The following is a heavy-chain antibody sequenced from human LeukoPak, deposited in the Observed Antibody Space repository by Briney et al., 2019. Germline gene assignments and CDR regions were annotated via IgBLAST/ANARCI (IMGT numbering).Heavy chain of an antibody. CDR2: IYYSGST. V-gene: IGHV4-59*08. D-gene: IGHD3-22*01. CDR1: GGSMSPYH. CDR3: ARLRDSSGYYPPYFDY. Sequence: SETLSLTCTVSGGSMSPYHWGWIRQPPGKGLEWTGYIYYSGSTNYNPSLKSRVTISVDTSKNQFSLKLSSVTAADTAVYYCARLRDSSGYYPPYFDYWGQGTLVTVSS. J-gene: IGHJ4*02.